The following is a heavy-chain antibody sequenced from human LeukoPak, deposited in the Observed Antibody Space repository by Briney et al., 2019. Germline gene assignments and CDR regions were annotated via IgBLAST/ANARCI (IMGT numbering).Heavy chain of an antibody. CDR1: GFTFSSYW. CDR2: IKQDGSEK. J-gene: IGHJ4*02. Sequence: PGGSLRLSCAASGFTFSSYWMSWVRQAPGKGLEWVANIKQDGSEKYYVDSVKGRFTISRDNAKNSLYLQMNSLRAEDTAVYYCARDRLFYYGSGSYYFDYWGQGTLVTVSS. CDR3: ARDRLFYYGSGSYYFDY. D-gene: IGHD3-10*01. V-gene: IGHV3-7*01.